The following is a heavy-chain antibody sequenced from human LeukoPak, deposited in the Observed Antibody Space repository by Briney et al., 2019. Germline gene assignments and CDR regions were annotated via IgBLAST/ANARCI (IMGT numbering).Heavy chain of an antibody. CDR3: ARGHGDRDYYRSGSYYIGY. CDR2: VYYSGST. CDR1: GGSISSYY. J-gene: IGHJ4*02. Sequence: SETLSLTCTVSGGSISSYYWSWIRQPPGKGLEWIGNVYYSGSTNYNPSLNSRVTISVDTSKNQFSLKLSSVTAADTAVYYCARGHGDRDYYRSGSYYIGYWGQGTLVTVSS. V-gene: IGHV4-59*01. D-gene: IGHD3-10*01.